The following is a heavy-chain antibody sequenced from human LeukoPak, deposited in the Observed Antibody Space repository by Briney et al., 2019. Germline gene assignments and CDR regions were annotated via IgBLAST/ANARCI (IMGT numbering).Heavy chain of an antibody. J-gene: IGHJ4*02. Sequence: SETLSLTCAVYGGSFSGYYWSWIRQPPGKGLEWIGEINHSGSTNYNPSLKSRVTISVDTSKNQFSLKLSSVTAADTAVYYCARGRGRFTVTTRYYFDYWGQGTLVTVSS. CDR3: ARGRGRFTVTTRYYFDY. V-gene: IGHV4-34*01. CDR1: GGSFSGYY. CDR2: INHSGST. D-gene: IGHD4-17*01.